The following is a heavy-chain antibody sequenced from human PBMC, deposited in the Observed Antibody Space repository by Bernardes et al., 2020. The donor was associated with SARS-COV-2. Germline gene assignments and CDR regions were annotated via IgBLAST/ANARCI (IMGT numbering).Heavy chain of an antibody. D-gene: IGHD6-19*01. CDR1: GFTFSNSV. CDR2: ISINGDHT. J-gene: IGHJ4*02. Sequence: GEALFLSCSVSGFTFSNSVMHWVRQAPGQGLEYVSAISINGDHTFYVDSVQGRFIISRDDSKNILYLQMSSLRVEDTAIYFCVKGSVAVAGVDYWGQGTLVTVSS. V-gene: IGHV3-64D*06. CDR3: VKGSVAVAGVDY.